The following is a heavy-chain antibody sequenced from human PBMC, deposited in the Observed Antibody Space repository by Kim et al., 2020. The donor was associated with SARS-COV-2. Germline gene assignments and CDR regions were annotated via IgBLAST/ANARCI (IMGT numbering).Heavy chain of an antibody. CDR3: ARLRRYSSGWSAFDI. D-gene: IGHD6-19*01. V-gene: IGHV5-10-1*01. Sequence: GESLKISCKGSGYSFTSYWISWVRQMPGKGLEWMGRIDPSDSYTNYSPSFQGHVTISADKSISTAYLQWSSLKASDTAMYYCARLRRYSSGWSAFDIWGQGTMVTVSS. CDR1: GYSFTSYW. J-gene: IGHJ3*02. CDR2: IDPSDSYT.